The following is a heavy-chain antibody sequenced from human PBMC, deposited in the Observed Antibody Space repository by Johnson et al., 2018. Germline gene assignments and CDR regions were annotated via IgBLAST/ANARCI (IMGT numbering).Heavy chain of an antibody. V-gene: IGHV3-13*01. D-gene: IGHD3-22*01. CDR2: IGTAGDT. J-gene: IGHJ6*02. CDR1: GFTFSSYD. CDR3: ARAPYYYDSSGYPYYYYGMDV. Sequence: VQLVQSGGGLVQPGGSLRLSCAASGFTFSSYDMHWVRQATGKGLEWVSAIGTAGDTYYPGSVKGRFTISRENAKNSLYLQMNSLRAGDTAVYYCARAPYYYDSSGYPYYYYGMDVWGQGTTVTVAS.